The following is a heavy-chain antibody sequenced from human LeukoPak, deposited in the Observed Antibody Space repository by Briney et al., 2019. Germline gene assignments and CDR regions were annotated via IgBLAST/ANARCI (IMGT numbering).Heavy chain of an antibody. CDR1: GFTFSSYA. J-gene: IGHJ4*02. CDR2: ISGSGGST. CDR3: AKDYYDSSGYYPNFDY. Sequence: GGSLRLSCAASGFTFSSYAMSWVRQAPGKGLEWVSAISGSGGSTYYADSVKGRFTISRDNSKNTLYVQMNSLRAEDTAVYYCAKDYYDSSGYYPNFDYWGQGALVTVSS. D-gene: IGHD3-22*01. V-gene: IGHV3-23*01.